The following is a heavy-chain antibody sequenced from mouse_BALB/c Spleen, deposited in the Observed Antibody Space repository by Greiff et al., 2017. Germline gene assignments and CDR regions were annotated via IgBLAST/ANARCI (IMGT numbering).Heavy chain of an antibody. V-gene: IGHV14-3*02. CDR1: GFNIKDTY. J-gene: IGHJ4*01. CDR2: IDPANGNT. Sequence: EVQLQQSGAELVKPGASVKLSCTASGFNIKDTYMHWVKQRPEQGLEWIGRIDPANGNTKYDPKFQGKATITADTSSNTAYLQLSSLTSEDTAVYYCARGRRFDAMDYWGQGTSVTVSS. CDR3: ARGRRFDAMDY.